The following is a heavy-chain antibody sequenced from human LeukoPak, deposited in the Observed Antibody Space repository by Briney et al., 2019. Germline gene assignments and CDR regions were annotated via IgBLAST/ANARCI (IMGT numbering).Heavy chain of an antibody. Sequence: GASVKVSCKASGYTFTGYYMHWVRQAPGQGLEWMGWINPNSGGTNYAQKFQGRVTMTRDTSISTAYMELSRLRSDDTAVYYCAKEMATIRGYYFDYWGQGTLVTVSS. D-gene: IGHD5-24*01. V-gene: IGHV1-2*02. CDR1: GYTFTGYY. CDR2: INPNSGGT. CDR3: AKEMATIRGYYFDY. J-gene: IGHJ4*02.